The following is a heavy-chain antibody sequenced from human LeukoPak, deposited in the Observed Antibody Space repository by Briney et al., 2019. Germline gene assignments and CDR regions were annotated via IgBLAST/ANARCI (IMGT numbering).Heavy chain of an antibody. CDR3: ARDPGDMTMVTTLRHDY. Sequence: ASVKVSCKASGYTFTSYGISWVRQAPGQGLEWMGWISAYNGNTNYAQKLQGRVTMTTDTSTSTAYMELRSLRSDDTAVYYCARDPGDMTMVTTLRHDYWGQGTLVTVSS. V-gene: IGHV1-18*01. CDR2: ISAYNGNT. J-gene: IGHJ4*02. CDR1: GYTFTSYG. D-gene: IGHD4-17*01.